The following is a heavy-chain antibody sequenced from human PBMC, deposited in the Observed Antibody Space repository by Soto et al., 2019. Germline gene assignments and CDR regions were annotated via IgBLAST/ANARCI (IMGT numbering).Heavy chain of an antibody. CDR2: IRSKANSYAT. V-gene: IGHV3-73*01. CDR3: TRLAAAGPFYYYYGMDV. Sequence: PGGSLRLSCAASGFTFSGSAMHWVRQASGKGLEWVGRIRSKANSYATAYAASVKGRSTISRDDSKNTAYLQMNSLKTEDTAVYYCTRLAAAGPFYYYYGMDVWGQGTTVTVSS. J-gene: IGHJ6*02. D-gene: IGHD6-13*01. CDR1: GFTFSGSA.